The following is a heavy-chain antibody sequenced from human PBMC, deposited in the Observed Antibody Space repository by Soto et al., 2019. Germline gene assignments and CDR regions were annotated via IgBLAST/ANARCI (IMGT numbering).Heavy chain of an antibody. V-gene: IGHV4-30-4*01. J-gene: IGHJ3*02. D-gene: IGHD3-22*01. Sequence: SETLSLTCTVSGGSISSGDYYWSWIRQPPGKGLEWIGYIYYSGSTYYNPSLKSRVTISVDTSKNQFSLKLSSVTAADTAVYYCARDWHYYDSSGYYYDAFDIWGQGTMVTVSS. CDR3: ARDWHYYDSSGYYYDAFDI. CDR1: GGSISSGDYY. CDR2: IYYSGST.